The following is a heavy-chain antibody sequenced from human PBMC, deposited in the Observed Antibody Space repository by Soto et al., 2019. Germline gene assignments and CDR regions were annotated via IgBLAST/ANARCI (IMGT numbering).Heavy chain of an antibody. J-gene: IGHJ6*02. V-gene: IGHV4-59*08. CDR2: IYYSGGT. D-gene: IGHD6-19*01. Sequence: SETLSLTCTVSGGSISTSYWTWIRQPPGKGLEWIGHIYYSGGTNYNPSLKSRVTISVDTSKNQFSLKLISVTAADTAVYYCARSVRLAVARTGYYYGMDVWCQGTTVT. CDR3: ARSVRLAVARTGYYYGMDV. CDR1: GGSISTSY.